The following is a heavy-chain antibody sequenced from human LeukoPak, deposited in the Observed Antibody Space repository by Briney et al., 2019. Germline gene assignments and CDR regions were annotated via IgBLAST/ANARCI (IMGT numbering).Heavy chain of an antibody. V-gene: IGHV3-74*01. D-gene: IGHD3/OR15-3a*01. J-gene: IGHJ6*02. CDR1: GFTFGSYW. CDR3: VRDLLDYDVLTGLHHYYMDV. Sequence: GGSLRLSCAASGFTFGSYWMYWVRQEPGKGLVWVSRISGDGSNTNYADSVKGRFTISRDNAQNTVYLQMNTLRAEDTAVYYCVRDLLDYDVLTGLHHYYMDVWGQGTTVSVSS. CDR2: ISGDGSNT.